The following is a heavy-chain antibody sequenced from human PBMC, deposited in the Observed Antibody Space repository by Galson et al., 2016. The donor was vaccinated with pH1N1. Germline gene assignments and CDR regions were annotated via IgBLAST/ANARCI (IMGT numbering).Heavy chain of an antibody. J-gene: IGHJ6*03. CDR3: ARGDAYDGYESTLGSFEYYYMDV. V-gene: IGHV4-34*01. Sequence: SETLSLTCAVYGGSFTGYYWVWIRQPPGKGLEWVGEINQSGGTNYNASLKSRVTISADTSEKQLSLKLWSVTVADTAVYYCARGDAYDGYESTLGSFEYYYMDVWGKGTTVTVSS. CDR1: GGSFTGYY. D-gene: IGHD3-9*01. CDR2: INQSGGT.